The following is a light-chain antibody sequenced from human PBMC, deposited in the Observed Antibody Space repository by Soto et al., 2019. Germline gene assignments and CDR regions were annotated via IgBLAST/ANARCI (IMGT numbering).Light chain of an antibody. CDR3: SSYTSCSAVI. V-gene: IGLV2-14*01. J-gene: IGLJ2*01. CDR2: DVR. CDR1: SSDVGGYNY. Sequence: QSALTQPASVSGSPGQSITISCTGTSSDVGGYNYISWYQQHPGKAPKFIIYDVRNRPSGVSIRFSGSRSGNTASLTISGLQAEDEADYYCSSYTSCSAVIFGGGTKLTVL.